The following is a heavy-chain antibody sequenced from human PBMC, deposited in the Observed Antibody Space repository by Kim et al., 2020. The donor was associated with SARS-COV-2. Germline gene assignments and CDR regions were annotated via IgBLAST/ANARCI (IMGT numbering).Heavy chain of an antibody. CDR2: ITVSGDST. CDR1: GFTFSSYA. V-gene: IGHV3-23*01. Sequence: GGSLRLSCAASGFTFSSYAMSWVRQAPGKGLEWVSGITVSGDSTYYADSVKGRFTISRDNSKNTLYLQMNSLRAEDTAVYYCARGVVQLGCWGQGTLVT. CDR3: ARGVVQLGC. D-gene: IGHD1-1*01. J-gene: IGHJ4*02.